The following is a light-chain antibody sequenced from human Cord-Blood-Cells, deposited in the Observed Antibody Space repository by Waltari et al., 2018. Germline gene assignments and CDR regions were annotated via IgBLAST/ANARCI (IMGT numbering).Light chain of an antibody. CDR3: QAWDSSTVV. V-gene: IGLV3-1*01. Sequence: SYDLTQPPSVSVSLGQTASITCSGDTLGDKYACWYQQKHGQSPVLVIYQYSKRPSGIPGRFSGSNSGNTGTLTISGTQAMDEADYYCQAWDSSTVVFGGGTKLTVL. CDR2: QYS. CDR1: TLGDKY. J-gene: IGLJ2*01.